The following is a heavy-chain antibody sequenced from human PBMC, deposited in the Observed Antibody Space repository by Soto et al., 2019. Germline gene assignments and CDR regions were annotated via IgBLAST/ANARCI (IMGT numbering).Heavy chain of an antibody. CDR2: IFHTGGT. J-gene: IGHJ3*02. Sequence: ETLSLTCAVSASSISSADFWGWIRQPPGKGLEWIATIFHTGGTYYNPSLKSRVTISVDTSNTQFSLRLNSVTAADTALYVCARAWLGGSTPADAFEIWGQVTMVTVSS. D-gene: IGHD2-2*01. V-gene: IGHV4-38-2*01. CDR3: ARAWLGGSTPADAFEI. CDR1: ASSISSADF.